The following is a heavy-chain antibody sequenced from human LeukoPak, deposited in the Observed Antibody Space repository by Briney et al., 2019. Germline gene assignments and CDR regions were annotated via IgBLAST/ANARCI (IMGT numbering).Heavy chain of an antibody. Sequence: GGSLRLSCAASGFTFSSYSMNWVRQAPGKGLEWVSSISSSSSYIYYADSVKGRFTISRDNAKNSLYLQMNSLRAEDTAVYYCARDLWFGEFNWFDPWGQGTLVTVSS. CDR2: ISSSSSYI. D-gene: IGHD3-10*01. J-gene: IGHJ5*02. CDR1: GFTFSSYS. CDR3: ARDLWFGEFNWFDP. V-gene: IGHV3-21*01.